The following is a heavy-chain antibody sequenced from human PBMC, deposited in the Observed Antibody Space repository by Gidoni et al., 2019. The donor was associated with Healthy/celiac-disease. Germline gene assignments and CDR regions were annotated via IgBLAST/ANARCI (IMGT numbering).Heavy chain of an antibody. CDR3: ARGQRGSGSYYNWFDP. CDR2: IRSSSSST. J-gene: IGHJ5*02. V-gene: IGHV3-11*05. D-gene: IGHD3-10*01. CDR1: GVTSRDYY. Sequence: QVQQVESGGGLVKTGGPLRLSCAAPGVTSRDYYMGWIRQAPGKGLELVSYIRSSSSSTNYAESVKCRFTISRDNAKNSLYLQMNSLRAEDTAVYYCARGQRGSGSYYNWFDPWGQGTLVTVSS.